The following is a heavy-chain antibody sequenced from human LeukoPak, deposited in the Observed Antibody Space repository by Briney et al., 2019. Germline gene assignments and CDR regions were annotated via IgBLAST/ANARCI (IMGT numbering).Heavy chain of an antibody. CDR2: ISAYNGNT. J-gene: IGHJ5*02. Sequence: GASVKVSCKASGYTFTSYGISWVRQAPGQGLEWMGWISAYNGNTNYAQKLQGRVTMTTDTSTSTVYMELRSLRSDDTAVYYCARTRNYYDSSGYPLFDPWGQGTLVTVSS. CDR3: ARTRNYYDSSGYPLFDP. D-gene: IGHD3-22*01. CDR1: GYTFTSYG. V-gene: IGHV1-18*01.